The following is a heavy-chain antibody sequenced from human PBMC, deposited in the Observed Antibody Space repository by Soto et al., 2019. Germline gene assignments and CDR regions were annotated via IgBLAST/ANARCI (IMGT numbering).Heavy chain of an antibody. D-gene: IGHD3-22*01. CDR3: ARQIYDSDTGPNFQYYFDS. CDR1: GYSFAGYW. Sequence: PGESLKISCKGSGYSFAGYWITWVRQKPGKGLEWKGRIDPSDSQTYYSPSFRGHVTISVTKSITTVFLQWSSLRVSDTAMYYCARQIYDSDTGPNFQYYFDSWGQGTPVTVSS. J-gene: IGHJ4*02. V-gene: IGHV5-10-1*01. CDR2: IDPSDSQT.